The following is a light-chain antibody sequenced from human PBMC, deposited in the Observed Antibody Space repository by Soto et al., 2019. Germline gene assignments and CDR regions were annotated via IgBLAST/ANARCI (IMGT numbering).Light chain of an antibody. Sequence: ELVMTQSPVTLYVCPCERATLSGRASQSFGATVAWYHHRPGQAPRLLISGPSTRATGVPARVSASGSGTAFTLTITSLQSDEFGVYYCQHYADWPTTFGQGTRVDIK. V-gene: IGKV3-15*01. CDR1: QSFGAT. J-gene: IGKJ1*01. CDR2: GPS. CDR3: QHYADWPTT.